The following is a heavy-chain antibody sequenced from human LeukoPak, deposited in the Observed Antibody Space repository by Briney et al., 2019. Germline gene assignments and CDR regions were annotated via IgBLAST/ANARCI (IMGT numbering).Heavy chain of an antibody. CDR2: FDPEDGET. CDR1: GYTLTELS. J-gene: IGHJ5*02. CDR3: ATLGTEGWFDP. D-gene: IGHD1-1*01. Sequence: ASVKVSCKVSGYTLTELSMHWVRQAPGKGREGMGGFDPEDGETIYAQKFQGRVTMTEDASTDTAYMELSSLSSEDTAVYYCATLGTEGWFDPWGQGTLVTVSS. V-gene: IGHV1-24*01.